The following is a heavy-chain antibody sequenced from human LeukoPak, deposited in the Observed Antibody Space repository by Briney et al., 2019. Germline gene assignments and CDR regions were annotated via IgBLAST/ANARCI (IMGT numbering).Heavy chain of an antibody. CDR2: IYYSGST. V-gene: IGHV4-59*08. CDR3: ARHSKAKRIDY. J-gene: IGHJ4*02. Sequence: SETLSLTCTVSGGSISSYYWSWIRQPPGKGLEWIGYIYYSGSTNYNPPLKSRVTISVDTSKNQFSLKLSSVTAADTAVYYCARHSKAKRIDYWGQGTLVTVSS. CDR1: GGSISSYY.